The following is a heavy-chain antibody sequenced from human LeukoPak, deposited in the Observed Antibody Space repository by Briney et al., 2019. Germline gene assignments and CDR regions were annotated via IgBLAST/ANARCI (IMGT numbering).Heavy chain of an antibody. Sequence: GGSREPSFAASDFTFRNYGRSWVGRPPGRGLEWVANIKEDGSEKYYVDSVKGRFTISRDNARNSLYLQMNSLRAEDTAVYYCASGRQLGYWGQGTLVTVSS. CDR2: IKEDGSEK. CDR3: ASGRQLGY. J-gene: IGHJ4*02. V-gene: IGHV3-7*01. D-gene: IGHD6-13*01. CDR1: DFTFRNYG.